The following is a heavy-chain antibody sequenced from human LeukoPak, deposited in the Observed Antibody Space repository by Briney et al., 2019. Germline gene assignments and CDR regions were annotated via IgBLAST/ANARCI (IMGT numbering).Heavy chain of an antibody. Sequence: GRSLRLSCAASGFTFSSYGMHWVRQAPGKGLEWVAVISYDGSNKYYADSVKGRFTISRDNSKNTLYLQINSLRAEDTAVYYCAKEMGYCSSTSCPGMDVWGKGTTVTVSS. D-gene: IGHD2-2*01. CDR2: ISYDGSNK. V-gene: IGHV3-30*18. CDR3: AKEMGYCSSTSCPGMDV. CDR1: GFTFSSYG. J-gene: IGHJ6*04.